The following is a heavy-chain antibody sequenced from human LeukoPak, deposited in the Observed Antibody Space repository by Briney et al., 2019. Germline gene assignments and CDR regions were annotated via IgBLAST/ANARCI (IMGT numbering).Heavy chain of an antibody. J-gene: IGHJ4*02. CDR2: ISGSGGST. D-gene: IGHD2-21*02. CDR3: ARDPGAYRGGDCSSDY. V-gene: IGHV3-23*01. Sequence: PGGSLRLSCAASGFTFSSYAMSWVRQAPGKGLEWVSAISGSGGSTYYADSVKGRFTISRDNAKNSLYLQMNSLRAEDTAVYYCARDPGAYRGGDCSSDYWGQGTLVTVS. CDR1: GFTFSSYA.